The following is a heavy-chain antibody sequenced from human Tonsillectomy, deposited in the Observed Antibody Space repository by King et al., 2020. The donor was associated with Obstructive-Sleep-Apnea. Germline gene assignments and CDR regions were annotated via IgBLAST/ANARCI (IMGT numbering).Heavy chain of an antibody. D-gene: IGHD2-2*01. CDR2: IDPSDSYT. J-gene: IGHJ4*02. CDR1: GYSFTSYW. V-gene: IGHV5-10-1*01. Sequence: QLVQSGAEVKKPGESLRISCKGSGYSFTSYWISWVRQMPGKGLEWMGRIDPSDSYTNYSPSFQGHVTISADKSISTAYLQWSSLKASDTAMYYCARQAEYQLPSEGFDYWGQGTLVTVSS. CDR3: ARQAEYQLPSEGFDY.